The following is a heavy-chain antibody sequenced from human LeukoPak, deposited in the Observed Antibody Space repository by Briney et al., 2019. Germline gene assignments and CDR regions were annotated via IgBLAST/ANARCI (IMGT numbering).Heavy chain of an antibody. V-gene: IGHV3-23*01. Sequence: GGSLRLSCAASGFTFSSYAMSWVRQAPGKGLEWVSAISGSDGSTYCADSVKGRFTISRDNSKNTLYLQMNSLRAEDTAVYYCAKESSSPTVSGSAPREIYYYYGMDVWGQGTTVTVSS. CDR3: AKESSSPTVSGSAPREIYYYYGMDV. CDR1: GFTFSSYA. D-gene: IGHD3-10*01. CDR2: ISGSDGST. J-gene: IGHJ6*02.